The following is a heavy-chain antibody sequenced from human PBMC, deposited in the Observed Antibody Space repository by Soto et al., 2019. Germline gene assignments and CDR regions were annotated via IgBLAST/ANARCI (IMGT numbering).Heavy chain of an antibody. CDR1: GYTFTSYG. J-gene: IGHJ4*02. CDR2: ISAYKGHT. CDR3: VRALFSSGPTGY. V-gene: IGHV1-18*01. D-gene: IGHD6-19*01. Sequence: ASVEVSCKASGYTFTSYGISWVRQAPGQGLEWMGWISAYKGHTNYAQKFQGRVTMTTDTSTSTAYMELRSLTSDDTAVYYCVRALFSSGPTGYWGQGTLVTVSS.